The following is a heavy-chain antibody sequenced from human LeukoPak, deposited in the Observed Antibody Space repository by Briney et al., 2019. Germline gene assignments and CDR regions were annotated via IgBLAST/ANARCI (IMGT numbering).Heavy chain of an antibody. Sequence: SETLSLTCTVSGGSISSSSYYWGWIRQPPGKGLEWIGSIYYSGSTYYNPSLKSRVAISVDTSKNQFSLKLSSVTAADTAVYYCARESLPYGMDVWGQGTTVTVSS. CDR3: ARESLPYGMDV. J-gene: IGHJ6*02. CDR1: GGSISSSSYY. V-gene: IGHV4-39*07. CDR2: IYYSGST.